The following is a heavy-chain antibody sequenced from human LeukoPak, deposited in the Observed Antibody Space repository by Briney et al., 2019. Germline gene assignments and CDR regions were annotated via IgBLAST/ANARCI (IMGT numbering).Heavy chain of an antibody. CDR2: IYPGDSDT. J-gene: IGHJ4*02. CDR1: GYSFTSYW. V-gene: IGHV5-51*01. D-gene: IGHD5-12*01. CDR3: ATGLDIVAYYFDY. Sequence: GESLKISCKGSGYSFTSYWIGWVCQMPGKGLEWMGIIYPGDSDTRYSPSFQGQVTISADKSISTAYLQWSSLKASDTAMYYCATGLDIVAYYFDYWGQGTLVTVSS.